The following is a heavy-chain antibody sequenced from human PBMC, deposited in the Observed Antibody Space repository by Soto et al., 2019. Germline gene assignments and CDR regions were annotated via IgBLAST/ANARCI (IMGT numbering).Heavy chain of an antibody. J-gene: IGHJ4*02. CDR1: GFTFSNYG. Sequence: GGSLRLSCAASGFTFSNYGMHWVRQAPGKGLEWVAVIWYDGSNKYYADSVKGRFTISRDNSKNTLYLQMNSLRAEDTAVYYCARDGSYGSGSYRLDYWGQGTLVTVSS. CDR2: IWYDGSNK. V-gene: IGHV3-33*01. CDR3: ARDGSYGSGSYRLDY. D-gene: IGHD3-10*01.